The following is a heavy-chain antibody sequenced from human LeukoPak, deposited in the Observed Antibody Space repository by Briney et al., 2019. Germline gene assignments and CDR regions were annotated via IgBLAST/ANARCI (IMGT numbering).Heavy chain of an antibody. CDR3: AKGRDILTEFDY. D-gene: IGHD3-9*01. Sequence: GGSLRLSCAASGFTFSRYWMNWVRQAPGKGLVWISRINGDGTSTSYADSVKGRFTISRGNAKNTLYLQMNSLRAEDTALYYCAKGRDILTEFDYWGQGTLVTVSS. V-gene: IGHV3-74*01. CDR1: GFTFSRYW. J-gene: IGHJ4*02. CDR2: INGDGTST.